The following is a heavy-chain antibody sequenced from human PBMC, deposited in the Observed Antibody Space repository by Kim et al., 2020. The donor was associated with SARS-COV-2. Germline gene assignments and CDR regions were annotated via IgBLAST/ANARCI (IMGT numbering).Heavy chain of an antibody. Sequence: TTNYAKKFQGRVTITADESTSTAYMELSSLRSEDTAVYYCARAWSNWFDPWGQGTLVTVSS. CDR3: ARAWSNWFDP. CDR2: TT. J-gene: IGHJ5*02. V-gene: IGHV1-69*01. D-gene: IGHD3-3*01.